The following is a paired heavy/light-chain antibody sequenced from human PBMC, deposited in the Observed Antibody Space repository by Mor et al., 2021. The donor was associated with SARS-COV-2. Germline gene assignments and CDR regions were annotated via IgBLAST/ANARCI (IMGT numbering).Light chain of an antibody. Sequence: DIQMTQSPSTLSASVGDRVTITCRASQSISSWLAWYQQKPGKAPKLLIYKASSLESGVPSRFSGSGSGTEFTLTISSLQPDDFATYYCQQYNSYLASTFGQGTKVEIK. CDR2: KAS. V-gene: IGKV1-5*03. CDR1: QSISSW. J-gene: IGKJ1*01. CDR3: QQYNSYLAST.
Heavy chain of an antibody. V-gene: IGHV1-2*04. Sequence: QVQLVQSGAEVKKPGASVKVSCKASGYTFTGYYMHWVRQAPGQGLEWMGWINPNSGGTNYAQKFQGWVTMTRDTSISTAYMELSRLRSDDTAVYYCAREIDKDQQQLTRGGMDVWGQGTTVTVSS. CDR1: GYTFTGYY. D-gene: IGHD6-13*01. J-gene: IGHJ6*02. CDR2: INPNSGGT. CDR3: AREIDKDQQQLTRGGMDV.